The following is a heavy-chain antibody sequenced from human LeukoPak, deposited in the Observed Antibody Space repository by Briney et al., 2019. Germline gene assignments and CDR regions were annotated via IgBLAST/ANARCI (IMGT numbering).Heavy chain of an antibody. J-gene: IGHJ4*02. V-gene: IGHV1-2*02. Sequence: ASVKVSCKASGYTFTGYYMHWVRQAPGQGLEWMEWINPNSGGTNYAQKFQGRVTMTRDTSISTAYMELSRLRSDDTAVYYCARERTVTQRPLDYWGQGTLVTVSS. CDR2: INPNSGGT. D-gene: IGHD4-17*01. CDR3: ARERTVTQRPLDY. CDR1: GYTFTGYY.